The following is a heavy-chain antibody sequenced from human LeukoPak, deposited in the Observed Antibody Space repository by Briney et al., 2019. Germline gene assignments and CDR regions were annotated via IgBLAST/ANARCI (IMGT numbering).Heavy chain of an antibody. V-gene: IGHV4-59*01. D-gene: IGHD4-17*01. CDR3: ARVVRGAVTSNCFDP. CDR1: GGSINDYY. CDR2: ISNSGTT. Sequence: SETLSLTCTVSGGSINDYYWTWIRQAPGKGLEWIGYISNSGTTDYNPSLKSRVTMSVDTSNNEFSLRLTSVTAADTAMYYCARVVRGAVTSNCFDPWGQGTLVSVSS. J-gene: IGHJ5*02.